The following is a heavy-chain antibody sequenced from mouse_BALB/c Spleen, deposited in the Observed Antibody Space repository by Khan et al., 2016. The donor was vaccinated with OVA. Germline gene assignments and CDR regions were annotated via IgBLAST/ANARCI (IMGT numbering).Heavy chain of an antibody. Sequence: EVQLVESGPGLVKPSQSLSLTCTVTGYSITSDYAWNWIRQFPGNKLEWMGYISYSGSTTYNPSLQSRISITRDTSKHQFFLQVKSETSEDTATYYCASELGRYYALDYWGQGTSVTVSS. D-gene: IGHD4-1*01. V-gene: IGHV3-2*02. J-gene: IGHJ4*01. CDR3: ASELGRYYALDY. CDR2: ISYSGST. CDR1: GYSITSDYA.